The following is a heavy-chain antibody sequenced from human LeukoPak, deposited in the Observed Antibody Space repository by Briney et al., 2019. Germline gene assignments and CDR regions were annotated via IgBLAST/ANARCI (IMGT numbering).Heavy chain of an antibody. Sequence: GGSLRLSCAASGFTFSSYWMNWVRQAPGKGLEWVANIKQDGSEEYYVDSVKGRFTISRDNAKNSLYLQMNSLRAEDTAVYYCARSSGYGSGSYYAYYYYGMDVWGQGTTVTVSS. D-gene: IGHD3-10*01. CDR3: ARSSGYGSGSYYAYYYYGMDV. CDR2: IKQDGSEE. V-gene: IGHV3-7*01. CDR1: GFTFSSYW. J-gene: IGHJ6*02.